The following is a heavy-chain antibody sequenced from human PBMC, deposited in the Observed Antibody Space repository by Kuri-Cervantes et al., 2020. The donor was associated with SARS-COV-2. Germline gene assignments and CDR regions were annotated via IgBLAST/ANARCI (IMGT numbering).Heavy chain of an antibody. CDR1: GFSFSGYA. Sequence: GGSLRLSCAASGFSFSGYAMSWVRQAPGKGLERVSAISAGGDTVLYADSVRGRFTISRDNSKNTLYLQMNSLRAEDTAVYYCAREAYNYYYDSSGYLLGGAFDIWGQGTMVTVSS. J-gene: IGHJ3*02. V-gene: IGHV3-23*01. CDR3: AREAYNYYYDSSGYLLGGAFDI. D-gene: IGHD3-22*01. CDR2: ISAGGDTV.